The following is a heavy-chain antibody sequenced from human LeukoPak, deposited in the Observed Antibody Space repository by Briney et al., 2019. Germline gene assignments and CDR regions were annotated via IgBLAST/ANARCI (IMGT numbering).Heavy chain of an antibody. CDR3: ARDLQIRGYFDY. CDR2: ISSSSSYI. CDR1: GFTFSSYS. V-gene: IGHV3-21*01. J-gene: IGHJ4*02. Sequence: GGSLILSCAASGFTFSSYSMNWVRQAPGKGLEWVSSISSSSSYIYYADSVKGRFTISRDNAKNSLYLQMNSLRAEDTAVYYCARDLQIRGYFDYWGQGTLVTVSS. D-gene: IGHD3-10*01.